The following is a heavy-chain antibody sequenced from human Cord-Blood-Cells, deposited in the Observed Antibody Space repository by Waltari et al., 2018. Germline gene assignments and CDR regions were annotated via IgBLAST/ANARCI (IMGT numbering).Heavy chain of an antibody. Sequence: QVQLVQSRAEVKKPGSSVKVSCKASGGTFSSYTISWVRQAPGHGLERMGRIIPILGIASYARKCQGRGTMTADKSTSTAYMGLSSLGSEDTAVYYCARDLAVGYSGYGFDYWGQGTLVTVSS. CDR2: IIPILGIA. D-gene: IGHD5-12*01. J-gene: IGHJ4*02. V-gene: IGHV1-69*08. CDR1: GGTFSSYT. CDR3: ARDLAVGYSGYGFDY.